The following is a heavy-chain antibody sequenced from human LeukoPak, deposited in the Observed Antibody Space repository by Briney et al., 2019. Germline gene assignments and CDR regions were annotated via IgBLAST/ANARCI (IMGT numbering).Heavy chain of an antibody. CDR1: SGSVSSGSYY. J-gene: IGHJ4*02. V-gene: IGHV4-61*01. Sequence: SETLSLTCTVSSGSVSSGSYYWSWIRQPPGKGLEWIGYISYRGSTDYNPSLKSRVTISVDTSTNQFSLKLRSVTAADTAVYYCAQDYGRDGEGTMFDYWGQGILVTVSS. CDR2: ISYRGST. D-gene: IGHD3-10*01. CDR3: AQDYGRDGEGTMFDY.